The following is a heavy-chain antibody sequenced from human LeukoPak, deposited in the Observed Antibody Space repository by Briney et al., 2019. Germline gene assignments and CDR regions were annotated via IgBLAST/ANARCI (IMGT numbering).Heavy chain of an antibody. Sequence: SVKVSCKASGYTFTSYAISWVRQAPGQGLEWMGGIIPIFGTANYAQKFQGRVTITADKSTSTAYMELSSLRSEDTAVYYCARNTPYYYDSSGCLDYWGQGTLVTVSS. D-gene: IGHD3-22*01. CDR2: IIPIFGTA. CDR3: ARNTPYYYDSSGCLDY. CDR1: GYTFTSYA. J-gene: IGHJ4*02. V-gene: IGHV1-69*06.